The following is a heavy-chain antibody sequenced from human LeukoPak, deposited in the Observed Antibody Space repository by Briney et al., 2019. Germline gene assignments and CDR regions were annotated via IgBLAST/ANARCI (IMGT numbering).Heavy chain of an antibody. D-gene: IGHD6-19*01. CDR1: GYSFTSYW. CDR2: TYPGDSNT. V-gene: IGHV5-51*01. J-gene: IGHJ4*02. CDR3: ARRRAVAGIYYFDY. Sequence: PGEALKISCKGSGYSFTSYWIGWVRQMPGKGLEWMGLTYPGDSNTRYSPSFQGQVTIAADKSTNTAYLQWSSLKASDTAMYFCARRRAVAGIYYFDYWGQGSLVTVS.